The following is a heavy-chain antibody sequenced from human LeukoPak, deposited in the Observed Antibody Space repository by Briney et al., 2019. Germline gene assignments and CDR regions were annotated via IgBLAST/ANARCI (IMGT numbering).Heavy chain of an antibody. D-gene: IGHD6-19*01. CDR2: ISGSAYTI. CDR1: GFTFSDYY. J-gene: IGHJ4*02. V-gene: IGHV3-11*01. Sequence: GGSLRLSCAASGFTFSDYYMSWIRQAPGKGLEWVSYISGSAYTIYYADSVKGRFTISRDNSKSTLYLEMNSLRAEDTAIYYCAKNPLVSGTIYFDSWGQGTLLTVSS. CDR3: AKNPLVSGTIYFDS.